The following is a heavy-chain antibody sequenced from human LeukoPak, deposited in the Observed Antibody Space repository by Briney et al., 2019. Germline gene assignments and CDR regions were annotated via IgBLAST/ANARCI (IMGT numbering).Heavy chain of an antibody. Sequence: SETLPLTCTVSGGSISSGGYYWSWIRQHPGKGLEWIGYIYYSGSTYYNPSLKSRVTISVDTSKNQFSLKLSSVTAADTAVYYCARVSQGGELRNNWFDPWGQGTLVTVSS. CDR3: ARVSQGGELRNNWFDP. D-gene: IGHD1-26*01. CDR1: GGSISSGGYY. CDR2: IYYSGST. V-gene: IGHV4-31*03. J-gene: IGHJ5*02.